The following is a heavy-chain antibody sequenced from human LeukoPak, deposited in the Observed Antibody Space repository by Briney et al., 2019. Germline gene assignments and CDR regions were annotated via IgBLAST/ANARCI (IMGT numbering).Heavy chain of an antibody. CDR2: IYHSGST. V-gene: IGHV4-38-2*02. D-gene: IGHD3-10*01. CDR1: GYSISSGYY. Sequence: SETLSLTCTVSGYSISSGYYWGWIRQPPGKGLEWIGSIYHSGSTYYNPSLKSRVTISVDTSKNQFSLKLSSVTAADTAVYYCARADYYGSGASWYIDVWGKGTTVTVSS. J-gene: IGHJ6*04. CDR3: ARADYYGSGASWYIDV.